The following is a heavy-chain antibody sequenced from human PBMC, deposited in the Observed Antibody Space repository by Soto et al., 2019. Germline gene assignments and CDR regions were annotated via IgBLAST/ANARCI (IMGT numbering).Heavy chain of an antibody. CDR1: GFTFSSYS. CDR3: ARVRSSSTDDY. Sequence: GGSLRLSCAASGFTFSSYSMNWVRQAPGKGLEWVSYISSSSSTIYYADSVKGRFTISRDNAKNSLYLQMNSLRAEDTAVYYCARVRSSSTDDYWGQGTLVTVSS. CDR2: ISSSSSTI. V-gene: IGHV3-48*01. D-gene: IGHD6-6*01. J-gene: IGHJ4*02.